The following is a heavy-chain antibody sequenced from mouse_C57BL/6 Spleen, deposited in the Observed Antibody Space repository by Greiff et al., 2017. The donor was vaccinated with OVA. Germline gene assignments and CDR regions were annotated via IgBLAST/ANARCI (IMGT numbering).Heavy chain of an antibody. CDR3: ARREGYYSKPFDY. D-gene: IGHD2-5*01. Sequence: QVQLQQSGPELVKPGASVKLSCKASGYTFTSYDINWVKQRPGQGLEWIGWIYPRDGSTKYNEKFKGKATLNVDTSSSTAYMELHSLTSEDSAVYFCARREGYYSKPFDYWGQGTTLTVSS. CDR2: IYPRDGST. CDR1: GYTFTSYD. J-gene: IGHJ2*01. V-gene: IGHV1-85*01.